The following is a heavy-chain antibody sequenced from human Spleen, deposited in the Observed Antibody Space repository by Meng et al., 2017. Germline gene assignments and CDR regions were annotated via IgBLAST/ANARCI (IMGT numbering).Heavy chain of an antibody. Sequence: KVSCKGSGYSFTSYWIGWVRQMPGKGLEWMGIIYPGDSDTRYSPSFQGQVTTSADKSISTAYLQWSSLKASDTAMYYCARSQYCSGGSCSSGIEYWGQGTLVTVSS. D-gene: IGHD2-15*01. J-gene: IGHJ4*02. CDR1: GYSFTSYW. CDR2: IYPGDSDT. V-gene: IGHV5-51*01. CDR3: ARSQYCSGGSCSSGIEY.